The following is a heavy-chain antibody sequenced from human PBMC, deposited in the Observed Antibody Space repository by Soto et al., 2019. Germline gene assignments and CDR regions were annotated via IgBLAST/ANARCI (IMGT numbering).Heavy chain of an antibody. V-gene: IGHV4-31*03. CDR3: ARLVVVVAATSLSYWYFDL. Sequence: QVQLQESGPGLVKPSQTLSLTCTVSGGSISSGGYYWSWIRQHPGKGLEWIGYIYYSGSTYYNPSLKRRVTISVDTSKNQFSLKLSSVTDADTAVYYCARLVVVVAATSLSYWYFDLWGRGTLVTVSS. CDR2: IYYSGST. CDR1: GGSISSGGYY. J-gene: IGHJ2*01. D-gene: IGHD2-15*01.